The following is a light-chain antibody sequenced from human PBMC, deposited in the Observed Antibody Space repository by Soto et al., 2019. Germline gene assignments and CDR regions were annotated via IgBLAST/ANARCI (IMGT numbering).Light chain of an antibody. Sequence: DIPMTQSPSSLSASVGDRVTITCRASQSISNYLNWYQQKPGKAPNLLIYAASSLQSGVPSRFSGSGSGTDFTLTISSLQPEDFATYYCQQRYSTPPTFGQGTKVDIK. V-gene: IGKV1-39*01. J-gene: IGKJ1*01. CDR3: QQRYSTPPT. CDR1: QSISNY. CDR2: AAS.